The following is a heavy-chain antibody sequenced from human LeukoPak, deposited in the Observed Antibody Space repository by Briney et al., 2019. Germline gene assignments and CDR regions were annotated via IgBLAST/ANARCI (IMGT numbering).Heavy chain of an antibody. CDR3: ARTGTAVADGGCDY. Sequence: PWASVKVSCKASGYTFTGYYMHWVRQAPGQGLEWMGWINPNSGGTNYAQKFQGRVTITRDTSISTAYMELSRLRSDDTAVYYCARTGTAVADGGCDYWGQGTLVTVSS. CDR2: INPNSGGT. CDR1: GYTFTGYY. V-gene: IGHV1-2*02. D-gene: IGHD6-19*01. J-gene: IGHJ4*02.